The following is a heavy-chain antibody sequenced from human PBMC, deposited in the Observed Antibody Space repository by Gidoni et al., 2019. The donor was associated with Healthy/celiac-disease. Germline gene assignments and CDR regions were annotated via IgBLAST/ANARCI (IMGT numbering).Heavy chain of an antibody. D-gene: IGHD3-22*01. J-gene: IGHJ1*01. CDR3: DSSGYFQH. V-gene: IGHV3-64*01. Sequence: EVQLVESGGGLVQPGGSLRLSCPASGFTFSSYAMHWVRQAPGKGLEYVSAISSNGGSTYYANSVKGRFTISRDNSKNTLYLQMGSLRAEDMAVQYYYDSSGYFQHWGQGTLVTVSS. CDR1: GFTFSSYA. CDR2: ISSNGGST.